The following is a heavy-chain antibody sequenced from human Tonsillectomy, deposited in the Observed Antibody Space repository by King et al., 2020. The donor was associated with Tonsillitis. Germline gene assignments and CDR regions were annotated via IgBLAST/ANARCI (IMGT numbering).Heavy chain of an antibody. Sequence: QLVQSGGGVVQPGRSLRLSCAASGFTFSSYAMHWVRQAPGKGLEWGAIISYDGSNKYSADSVKGRFTISRDNSKNTLFLQMNNLRPEDTAVYYCARERSVVTGLDYWGQGTLVTVSS. D-gene: IGHD4-23*01. CDR1: GFTFSSYA. CDR2: ISYDGSNK. V-gene: IGHV3-30-3*01. CDR3: ARERSVVTGLDY. J-gene: IGHJ4*02.